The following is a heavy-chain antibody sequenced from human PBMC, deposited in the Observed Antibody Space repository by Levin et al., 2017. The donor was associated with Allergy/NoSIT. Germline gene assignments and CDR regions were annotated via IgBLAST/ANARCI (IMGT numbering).Heavy chain of an antibody. CDR2: ISYDGSNK. J-gene: IGHJ4*02. CDR3: AKTQAAAGTGDY. Sequence: GGSLRLSCAASGFTFSSYGMHWVRQAPGKGLEWVAVISYDGSNKYYADSVKGRFTISRDNSKNTLYLQMNSLRAEDTAVYYCAKTQAAAGTGDYWGQGTLVTVSS. D-gene: IGHD6-13*01. V-gene: IGHV3-30*18. CDR1: GFTFSSYG.